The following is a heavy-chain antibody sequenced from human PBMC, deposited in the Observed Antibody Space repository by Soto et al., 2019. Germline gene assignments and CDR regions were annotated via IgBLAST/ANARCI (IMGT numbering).Heavy chain of an antibody. V-gene: IGHV1-18*01. CDR2: ISAYNGNT. CDR3: ARDFWNGYLKEIWSVP. CDR1: GYTFTSYG. D-gene: IGHD3-3*01. J-gene: IGHJ5*02. Sequence: GASVKVSCKASGYTFTSYGISWVRQAPGQGLEWMGWISAYNGNTNYAQKLQGRVTMTTDTSTSTAYMELRSLRSDDTAVYYCARDFWNGYLKEIWSVPWGEAILVTVSS.